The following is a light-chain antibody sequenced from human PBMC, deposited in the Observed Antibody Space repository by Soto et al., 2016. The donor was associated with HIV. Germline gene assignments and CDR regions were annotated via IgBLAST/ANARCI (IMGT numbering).Light chain of an antibody. CDR3: YSTADRSGV. J-gene: IGLJ3*02. CDR1: VLAKKY. Sequence: SYELTQPSSVSVSPGQTARITCSGDVLAKKYTRWFQQKPGQAPVLVIYKDSERPSGIPERFSGSSSGTTVTLTINGARVEDEADYYCYSTADRSGVFGGGTKLTVL. V-gene: IGLV3-27*01. CDR2: KDS.